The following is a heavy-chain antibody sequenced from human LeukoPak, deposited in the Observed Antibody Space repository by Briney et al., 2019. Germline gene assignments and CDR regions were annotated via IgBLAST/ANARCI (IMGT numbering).Heavy chain of an antibody. Sequence: GGSLRLSCAASGFTFSSYAMSWVRQAPGKGLEWVSAISGSGGSTYYADSVKGRFTISRDNSKNTLDLQMNNLRAEDTAVYYCATAASSSWYEMPIDYWGQGTLVTVSS. V-gene: IGHV3-23*01. CDR3: ATAASSSWYEMPIDY. D-gene: IGHD6-13*01. CDR2: ISGSGGST. CDR1: GFTFSSYA. J-gene: IGHJ4*02.